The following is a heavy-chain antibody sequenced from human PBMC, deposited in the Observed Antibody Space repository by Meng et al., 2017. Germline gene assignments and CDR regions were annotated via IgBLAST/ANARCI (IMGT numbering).Heavy chain of an antibody. CDR3: AREIAVAAHYYWYFDL. Sequence: GLLKPSHTLSLPVAVYGVSCIGYYCSWIRQPPVKGLEWLGYINLSGSTNYNPSLKSRVTISVDTSKNQFSLKLNSVTAADTAVYYCAREIAVAAHYYWYFDLWGRGTLVTVSS. CDR2: INLSGST. V-gene: IGHV4-34*01. J-gene: IGHJ2*01. D-gene: IGHD6-19*01. CDR1: GVSCIGYY.